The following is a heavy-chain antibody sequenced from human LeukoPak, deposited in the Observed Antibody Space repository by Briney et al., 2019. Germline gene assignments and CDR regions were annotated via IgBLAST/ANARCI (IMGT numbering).Heavy chain of an antibody. J-gene: IGHJ5*02. CDR1: GYTFTSYD. CDR2: MNPNSGNT. Sequence: GASVKVSCKASGYTFTSYDINWVRQATGQGLEWMGWMNPNSGNTGYAQKFQGRVTMTRNTSISTAYMELSSLRSEDTAVYYCARGPGYSSSWHFSWFDPWGQGTLVTVSS. CDR3: ARGPGYSSSWHFSWFDP. D-gene: IGHD6-13*01. V-gene: IGHV1-8*01.